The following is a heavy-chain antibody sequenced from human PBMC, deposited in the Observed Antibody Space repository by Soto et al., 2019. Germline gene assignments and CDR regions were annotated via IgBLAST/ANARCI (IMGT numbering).Heavy chain of an antibody. CDR2: TYYRSKWYN. Sequence: SQTLSLTCAISGDSVSSNSAAWNWIRQSPSRGLEWLGRTYYRSKWYNDYAVSVKSRITINPDTSKNQLSLQLNSVTPEDTAVYYCARAEVGATDYYCYYGMDVLGQGTTVTVSS. D-gene: IGHD1-26*01. CDR3: ARAEVGATDYYCYYGMDV. V-gene: IGHV6-1*01. CDR1: GDSVSSNSAA. J-gene: IGHJ6*02.